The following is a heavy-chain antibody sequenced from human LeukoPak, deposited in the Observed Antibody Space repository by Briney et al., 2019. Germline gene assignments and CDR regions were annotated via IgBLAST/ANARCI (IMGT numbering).Heavy chain of an antibody. CDR3: ARGDTVIYYYYYMDV. CDR1: GFTFSSYS. CDR2: ISSSSSTI. D-gene: IGHD5-18*01. V-gene: IGHV3-48*04. Sequence: GGSLRLSCAAPGFTFSSYSMNWVRQAPGKGLEWVSYISSSSSTIYYADSVKGRFTISRDNAKNSLYLQMNSLRAEDTAVYYCARGDTVIYYYYYMDVWGKGTTVTVSS. J-gene: IGHJ6*03.